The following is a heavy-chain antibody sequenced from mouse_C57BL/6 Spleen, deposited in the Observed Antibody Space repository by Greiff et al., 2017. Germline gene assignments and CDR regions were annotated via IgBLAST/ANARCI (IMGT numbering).Heavy chain of an antibody. D-gene: IGHD2-4*01. Sequence: VQLQQSGAELARPGASVKLSCKASGYTFTSYGISWVKQRTGQGLEWIGEIYPRSGNTYYNEKFKGKATLTADKSSSTAYMELRSLTSEDSAVYFCARSPYDYDETYYFDYWGQGTTLTVSS. V-gene: IGHV1-81*01. CDR1: GYTFTSYG. CDR3: ARSPYDYDETYYFDY. J-gene: IGHJ2*01. CDR2: IYPRSGNT.